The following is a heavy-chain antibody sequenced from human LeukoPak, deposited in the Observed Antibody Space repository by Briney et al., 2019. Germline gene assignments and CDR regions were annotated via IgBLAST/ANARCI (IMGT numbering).Heavy chain of an antibody. CDR3: AREDFYDSSGYSPYHWFDP. CDR1: GGTFSSYA. CDR2: IIPIFGTA. V-gene: IGHV1-69*05. J-gene: IGHJ5*02. D-gene: IGHD3-22*01. Sequence: ASVEVSCKASGGTFSSYAISWVRQAPGQGRELMGGIIPIFGTANYAQKFQGRVTITTDESTSTAYMELSSLRSEDTAVYYCAREDFYDSSGYSPYHWFDPWGQGTPVTVSS.